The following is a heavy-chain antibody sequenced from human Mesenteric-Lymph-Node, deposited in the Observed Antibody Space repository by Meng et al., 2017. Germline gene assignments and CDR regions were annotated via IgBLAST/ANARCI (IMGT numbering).Heavy chain of an antibody. D-gene: IGHD6-13*01. CDR2: ISSSGSTI. CDR1: GFTFSSYE. V-gene: IGHV3-48*03. CDR3: ARVATSSWSIYFDY. J-gene: IGHJ4*02. Sequence: GESLKISCAASGFTFSSYEMNWVRQAPGKGLEWVSYISSSGSTIYYADSVKGRFTISRDNAKNSLYLQMNSLRAEDTAVYYCARVATSSWSIYFDYWGQGTLVTVSS.